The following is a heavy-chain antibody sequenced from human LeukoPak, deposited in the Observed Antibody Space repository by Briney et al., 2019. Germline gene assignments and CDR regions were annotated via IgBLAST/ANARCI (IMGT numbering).Heavy chain of an antibody. CDR1: GFTFSNAW. CDR3: PKDDIHNDY. V-gene: IGHV3-15*01. Sequence: PGGSLRLSCAASGFTFSNAWMSWVRQAPGKGLEWVGRIKSKTDGGTTDYAAPVKGRFTISRDDSKNTLYLQMNILKREATAMYYGPKDDIHNDYWGQGTLVTVSS. J-gene: IGHJ4*02. D-gene: IGHD3-9*01. CDR2: IKSKTDGGTT.